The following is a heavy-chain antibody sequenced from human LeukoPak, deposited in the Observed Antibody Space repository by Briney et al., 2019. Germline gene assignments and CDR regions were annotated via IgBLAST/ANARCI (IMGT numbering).Heavy chain of an antibody. J-gene: IGHJ6*04. V-gene: IGHV3-21*01. CDR1: GFTFSSYR. D-gene: IGHD3-10*01. Sequence: GGSLTLSCSPSGFTFSSYRMNRVRPAAGKGREWVSSISISSSYIYHADSVKDRFTISRDNAKNSLYLQMNSLRAEDTAVYYCARASRVRGVISGYYYYYGMDVWGKGTTVTVSS. CDR2: ISISSSYI. CDR3: ARASRVRGVISGYYYYYGMDV.